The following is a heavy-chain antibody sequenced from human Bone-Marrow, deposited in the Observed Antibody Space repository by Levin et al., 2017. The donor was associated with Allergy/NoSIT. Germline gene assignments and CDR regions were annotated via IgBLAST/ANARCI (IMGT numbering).Heavy chain of an antibody. D-gene: IGHD3-10*01. CDR1: GFTVSNNY. Sequence: GGSLRLSCAASGFTVSNNYMRWVRQAPGKGLEWVSHIYSGGITNYADSVKGRFTISRDNSNNTLYLQMNSLRAEDTAFYYCATNRGDWGQGTLVTVSS. J-gene: IGHJ4*02. CDR3: ATNRGD. V-gene: IGHV3-66*01. CDR2: IYSGGIT.